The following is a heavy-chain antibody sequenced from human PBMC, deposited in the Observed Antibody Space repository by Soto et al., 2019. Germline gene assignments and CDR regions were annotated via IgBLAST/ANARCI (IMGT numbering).Heavy chain of an antibody. CDR2: IYYSGST. Sequence: QVQLQESGPGLVKPSQTLSLTCTVSGGSISSGGYYWSWIRQHPGKGLEWIGYIYYSGSTYYNPSLKSRVTIAVDTSKNQFSLKLSSVTAADTAVYYCARVTSDFGVVINDYWGQGTLVTVSS. CDR1: GGSISSGGYY. D-gene: IGHD3-3*01. CDR3: ARVTSDFGVVINDY. J-gene: IGHJ4*02. V-gene: IGHV4-31*03.